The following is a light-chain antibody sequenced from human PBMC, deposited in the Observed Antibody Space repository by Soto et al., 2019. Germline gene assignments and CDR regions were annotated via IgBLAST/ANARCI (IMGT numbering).Light chain of an antibody. CDR3: QQVNSSPFT. V-gene: IGKV1-9*01. Sequence: DIQLTQSPSFLSASIGDRVTITCRASQGISNYLAWYQQKPGKAPKLLIFAASTLQSGVPARFSGSGSGTEFTLTSSSLQPEDCATYWCQQVNSSPFTFGPGTKVDIK. CDR1: QGISNY. CDR2: AAS. J-gene: IGKJ3*01.